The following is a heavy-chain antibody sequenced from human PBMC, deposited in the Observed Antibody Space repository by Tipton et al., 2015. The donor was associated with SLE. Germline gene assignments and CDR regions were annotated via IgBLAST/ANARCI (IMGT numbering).Heavy chain of an antibody. CDR2: INHSGST. J-gene: IGHJ3*02. CDR3: ASGGNDAFDI. V-gene: IGHV4-34*01. D-gene: IGHD4-23*01. Sequence: LRLSCAVYGGSFSAYYWSWIRQPPGKGLEWIGEINHSGSTNYNPSLKSRVTISVDTSKNQFSLKLRSVTAADTAVFYCASGGNDAFDIWGQGTMVTVSS. CDR1: GGSFSAYY.